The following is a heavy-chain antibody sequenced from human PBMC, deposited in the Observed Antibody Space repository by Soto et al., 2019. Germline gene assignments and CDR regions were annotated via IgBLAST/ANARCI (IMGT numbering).Heavy chain of an antibody. D-gene: IGHD6-19*01. J-gene: IGHJ3*02. Sequence: GSLRLSCAVSGFTFSSYAMSWVRQAPGKGLEWVSAISGSGGSTYYADSVKGRFTISRDNSKNTLYLQMNSLRAEDTAVYYCAKDRMRQWLVRIAFDIWGQGTMVTVSS. CDR2: ISGSGGST. V-gene: IGHV3-23*01. CDR1: GFTFSSYA. CDR3: AKDRMRQWLVRIAFDI.